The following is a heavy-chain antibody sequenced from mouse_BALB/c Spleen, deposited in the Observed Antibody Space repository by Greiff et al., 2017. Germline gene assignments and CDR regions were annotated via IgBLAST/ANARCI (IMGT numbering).Heavy chain of an antibody. CDR1: GFTFSSFG. Sequence: EVMLVESGAGLVQPGGSRKLSCAASGFTFSSFGMHWVRQAPEKGLEWVAYISSGSSTIYYADTVKGRFTISRDNPKNTLFLQMTSLRSEDTAMYYCARGYGNYVDYWGQGTTRPVSS. J-gene: IGHJ2*01. V-gene: IGHV5-17*02. D-gene: IGHD2-10*02. CDR2: ISSGSSTI. CDR3: ARGYGNYVDY.